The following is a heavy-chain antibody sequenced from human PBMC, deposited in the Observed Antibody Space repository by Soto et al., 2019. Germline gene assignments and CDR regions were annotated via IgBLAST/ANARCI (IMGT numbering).Heavy chain of an antibody. D-gene: IGHD2-15*01. V-gene: IGHV3-7*01. CDR2: IKQDGSDE. J-gene: IGHJ3*02. Sequence: GGSLRLSCAASGFIFSSYWMSWVRQAPGKGLEWVANIKQDGSDEYYVDSVKGRFTISRDNAKNSLYLQMNSLRAEDTAVYYCARPLGWRDAFDIWGQGTLVNVAS. CDR3: ARPLGWRDAFDI. CDR1: GFIFSSYW.